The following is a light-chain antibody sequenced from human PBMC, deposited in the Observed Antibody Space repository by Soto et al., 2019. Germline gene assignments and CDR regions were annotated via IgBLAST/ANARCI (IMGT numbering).Light chain of an antibody. V-gene: IGKV3-20*01. CDR2: DAS. CDR3: QQYGSSGT. Sequence: EIMLTQSPVTLSLCTGERATLSCRASQSVSNYLAWYQQKPGQAPRLLIYDASNRASGIPARFSGSGSGTDFTLAVSRLEPEDFAVYYFQQYGSSGTFAQGTKVDTK. CDR1: QSVSNY. J-gene: IGKJ1*01.